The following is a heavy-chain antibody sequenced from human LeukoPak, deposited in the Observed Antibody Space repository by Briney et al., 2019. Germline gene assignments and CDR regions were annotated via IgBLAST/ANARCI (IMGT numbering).Heavy chain of an antibody. J-gene: IGHJ5*02. CDR2: IYSGGST. CDR1: GFTVSSNY. V-gene: IGHV3-66*01. D-gene: IGHD4-23*01. CDR3: AREDSDYGGNSGSYWFDP. Sequence: PGGSLRLSCAASGFTVSSNYMSWVRHAPGKGLEWVSVIYSGGSTYYADSVKGRFTISRDNSKNTLYLQMNSLRAEDTAVYYCAREDSDYGGNSGSYWFDPWGQGTLVTVSS.